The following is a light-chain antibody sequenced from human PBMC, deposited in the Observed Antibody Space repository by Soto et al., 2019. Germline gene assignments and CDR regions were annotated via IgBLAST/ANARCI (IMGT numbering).Light chain of an antibody. V-gene: IGKV1-12*01. CDR1: QGISTN. CDR3: LQANRVQLS. J-gene: IGKJ5*01. Sequence: EIPMTQFSSSLCPPLGDIVTVTCRASQGISTNLAWYQQKPGKAPKLLIYAASSLQSGVKPRFSGSGSGTDFTLTIRSLQPEDFAIYYCLQANRVQLSLGQGKRREIK. CDR2: AAS.